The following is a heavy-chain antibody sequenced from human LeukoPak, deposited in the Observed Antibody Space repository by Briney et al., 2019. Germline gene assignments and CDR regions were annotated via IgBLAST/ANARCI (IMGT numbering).Heavy chain of an antibody. CDR1: GGSISSYY. D-gene: IGHD3-10*01. CDR2: IYYSGST. V-gene: IGHV4-59*08. J-gene: IGHJ6*02. Sequence: PSETLSLTCTVSGGSISSYYWSWIRQPPGKGLEWIGYIYYSGSTNYNPSLKSRVTISVDTSKNQFSLKLSSVTAADTAVYYCARWEGCGSGMDYYYYYGMDVWGQGTTVTVSS. CDR3: ARWEGCGSGMDYYYYYGMDV.